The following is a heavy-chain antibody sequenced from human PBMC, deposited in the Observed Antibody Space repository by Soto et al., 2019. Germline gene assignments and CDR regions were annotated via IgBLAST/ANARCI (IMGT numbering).Heavy chain of an antibody. CDR3: AREYSSSWYKGYFDY. CDR2: ISYDGSNK. V-gene: IGHV3-30-3*01. CDR1: GFTFSKFA. J-gene: IGHJ4*02. D-gene: IGHD6-13*01. Sequence: PGGFLRLSCAASGFTFSKFAMHWVRQAPGKGLEWVAVISYDGSNKYYADSVKGRFTISRDDSENTLYLQMNSLRVEDTAIYYCAREYSSSWYKGYFDYWGQGSLVTVSS.